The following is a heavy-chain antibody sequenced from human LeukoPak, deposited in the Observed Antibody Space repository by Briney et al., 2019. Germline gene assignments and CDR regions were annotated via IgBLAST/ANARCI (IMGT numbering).Heavy chain of an antibody. D-gene: IGHD6-6*01. Sequence: GASVKVSCKASGYSFTSYDINWVRQATGQGLEWMGWMNPYSGNTGYAQKFQGRVTMTRDTAITTAYMELSSLSSEGTAMYYCAREPSRQSSSSYNYWGQGTLVTVSS. J-gene: IGHJ4*02. V-gene: IGHV1-8*01. CDR3: AREPSRQSSSSYNY. CDR1: GYSFTSYD. CDR2: MNPYSGNT.